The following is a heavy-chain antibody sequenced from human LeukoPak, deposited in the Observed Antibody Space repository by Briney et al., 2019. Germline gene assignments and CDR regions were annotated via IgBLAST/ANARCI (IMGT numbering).Heavy chain of an antibody. V-gene: IGHV3-23*01. CDR2: ISGSGGST. CDR1: GFNFSSYA. Sequence: GGSLRLSCAASGFNFSSYAMSWVRQAPGKGLEWVSAISGSGGSTYYADSVKGRFTISRDNSKNTLYLQMNSLRAEDTAVYYCAKDGKYCSGGSCTGSYFDYWGQGTLVTVSS. D-gene: IGHD2-15*01. J-gene: IGHJ4*02. CDR3: AKDGKYCSGGSCTGSYFDY.